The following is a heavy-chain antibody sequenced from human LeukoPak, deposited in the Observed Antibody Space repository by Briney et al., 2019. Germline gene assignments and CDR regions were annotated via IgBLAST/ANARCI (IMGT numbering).Heavy chain of an antibody. CDR1: GVSISSYF. V-gene: IGHV4-4*07. D-gene: IGHD1-14*01. CDR3: ARAGTSGGLCDY. Sequence: SETLSLTCTVPGVSISSYFWSWVRQPAGKGLEWIGRIYTSGRTKYNPSLQSRVTMSLDTSKKQLSLNLGSVTAADTAVYYCARAGTSGGLCDYWGQGILVTVSS. CDR2: IYTSGRT. J-gene: IGHJ4*02.